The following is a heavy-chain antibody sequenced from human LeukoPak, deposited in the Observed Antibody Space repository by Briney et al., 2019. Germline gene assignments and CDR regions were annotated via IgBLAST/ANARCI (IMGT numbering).Heavy chain of an antibody. CDR2: INHSGST. D-gene: IGHD6-19*01. CDR3: ARDRSSGWKHMDV. V-gene: IGHV4-34*01. Sequence: SETLSLTCAVYGESFSGYYWSWIRQPPGKGLEWIGEINHSGSTNYNPSLKSRVTISVDTSKNQFSLKLSSVTAADTAVYYCARDRSSGWKHMDVWGKGTTVTVSS. J-gene: IGHJ6*03. CDR1: GESFSGYY.